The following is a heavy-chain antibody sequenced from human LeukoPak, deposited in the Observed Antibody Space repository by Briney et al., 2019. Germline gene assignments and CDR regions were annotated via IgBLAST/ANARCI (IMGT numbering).Heavy chain of an antibody. CDR1: GGSISSGGYH. V-gene: IGHV4-31*03. CDR3: ASAGLDSSSWYGWFDP. J-gene: IGHJ5*02. CDR2: IYYSGST. Sequence: PSQTLSLTCTVSGGSISSGGYHWSWIRQHPGKGLEWIGYIYYSGSTYYNPSLKSRVTISVDTSKNQFSLKLSPVTAADTAVYYCASAGLDSSSWYGWFDPWGQGTLVTVSS. D-gene: IGHD6-13*01.